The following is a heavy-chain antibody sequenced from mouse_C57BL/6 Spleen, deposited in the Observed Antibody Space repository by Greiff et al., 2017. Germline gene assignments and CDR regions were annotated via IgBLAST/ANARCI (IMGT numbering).Heavy chain of an antibody. V-gene: IGHV1-55*01. Sequence: QVQLKQPGAELVKPGASVKMSCKASGYTFTSYWITWVKQRPGQGLEWIGDIYPGSGSTNYNEKFKSKATLTVDTSSSTAYMQLSSLTSEDSAVYYGARGDYGSSYVYAMDYWGQGTSVTVSS. J-gene: IGHJ4*01. CDR3: ARGDYGSSYVYAMDY. D-gene: IGHD1-1*01. CDR1: GYTFTSYW. CDR2: IYPGSGST.